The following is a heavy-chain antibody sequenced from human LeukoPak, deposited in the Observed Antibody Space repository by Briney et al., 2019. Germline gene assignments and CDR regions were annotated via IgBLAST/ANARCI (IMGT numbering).Heavy chain of an antibody. CDR1: GYSFTSYW. CDR3: ARHRRMVRGKDYYYYMDV. D-gene: IGHD3-10*01. V-gene: IGHV5-51*01. Sequence: GESLKISCKGSGYSFTSYWIGWVRQMPGKGLEWMGIIYPGDSDTRYSPSFQGQVTISADKSISTAYLQWSSLKASDTAVYYCARHRRMVRGKDYYYYMDVWGKGTTVTISS. J-gene: IGHJ6*03. CDR2: IYPGDSDT.